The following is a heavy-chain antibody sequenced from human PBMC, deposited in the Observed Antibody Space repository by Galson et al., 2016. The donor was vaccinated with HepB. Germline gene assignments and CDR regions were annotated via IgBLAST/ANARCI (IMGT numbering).Heavy chain of an antibody. CDR2: IYNNGST. CDR3: ARGGGYCGRTTCHFFFDL. D-gene: IGHD5-12*01. J-gene: IGHJ2*01. CDR1: GGSISTSNW. Sequence: SETLSLTCAVSGGSISTSNWFNWVRQPPGRGLEWIGEIYNNGSTNYNQSLKSRVNTSGDKSKKQFSLKLTSVTAADTAVYYCARGGGYCGRTTCHFFFDLWGCGTLVTVSS. V-gene: IGHV4-4*02.